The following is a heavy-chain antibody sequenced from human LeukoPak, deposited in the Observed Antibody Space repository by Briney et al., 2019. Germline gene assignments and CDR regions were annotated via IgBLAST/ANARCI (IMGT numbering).Heavy chain of an antibody. Sequence: SSETLSLTCTVSGGSISSYYWSWIRQPPGKGLEWICFIYYSGSTNYNPSLKSRVTISVHTSKNQFSLKLSSVPAADTAVYYCARTTEGGYSYGSFYYYYMDVWGKGATVTISS. CDR2: IYYSGST. D-gene: IGHD5-18*01. CDR1: GGSISSYY. CDR3: ARTTEGGYSYGSFYYYYMDV. J-gene: IGHJ6*03. V-gene: IGHV4-59*01.